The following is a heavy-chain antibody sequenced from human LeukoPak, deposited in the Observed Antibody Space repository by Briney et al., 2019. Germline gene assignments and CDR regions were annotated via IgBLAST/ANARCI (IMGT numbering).Heavy chain of an antibody. D-gene: IGHD4-17*01. CDR1: GFTFSSYA. Sequence: GGSLRLSCAASGFTFSSYAMHWVRQAPGKGLERVAVISYDGSNKYYADSVKGRFTISRDNSKNTLYLQMNSLRAEDTAVYYCARARAIYGDYRRALDYWGQGTLVTVSS. CDR3: ARARAIYGDYRRALDY. J-gene: IGHJ4*02. V-gene: IGHV3-30*01. CDR2: ISYDGSNK.